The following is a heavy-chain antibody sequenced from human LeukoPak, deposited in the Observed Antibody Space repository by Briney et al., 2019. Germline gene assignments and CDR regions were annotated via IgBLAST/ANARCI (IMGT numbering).Heavy chain of an antibody. CDR3: AKPPYDILTGYYPYYFDY. V-gene: IGHV3-23*01. Sequence: PGGSLRLSCAASGFTFSSYAMSWVRQAPGKGLEWVSAISGSGGSTYYADSVKGRFTISRGNSKNTLYLQMNSLRAEDTAVYYCAKPPYDILTGYYPYYFDYWGQGTLVTVSS. CDR1: GFTFSSYA. D-gene: IGHD3-9*01. CDR2: ISGSGGST. J-gene: IGHJ4*02.